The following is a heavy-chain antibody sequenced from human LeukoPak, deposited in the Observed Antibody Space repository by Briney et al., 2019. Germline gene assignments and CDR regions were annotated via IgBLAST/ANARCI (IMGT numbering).Heavy chain of an antibody. Sequence: PGGSLRLSCAASGLTFSSYAMSWVRQAPGKGLEWVSGISGSGGSTYYADSVKGRFTISRDNSKNTLYLQMNSLRAEDTAVYYCAKGGRLRLGELSTFDFWGQGTLVTVSS. CDR2: ISGSGGST. D-gene: IGHD3-16*02. V-gene: IGHV3-23*01. J-gene: IGHJ4*02. CDR1: GLTFSSYA. CDR3: AKGGRLRLGELSTFDF.